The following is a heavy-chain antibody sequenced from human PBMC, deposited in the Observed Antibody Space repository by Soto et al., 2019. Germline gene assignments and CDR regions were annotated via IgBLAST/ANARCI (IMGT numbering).Heavy chain of an antibody. Sequence: QVQLVESGGGVVQPGRSLRLSCAASGFTFSSYAMHWVRQAPGKGLEWVAVISYDGSNKCYADSVKGRFTISRDNSKNTLYLQMNSLRAEDTAVYYCARDTLAARPPPWDIDYWGQGTLVTVSS. J-gene: IGHJ4*02. V-gene: IGHV3-30-3*01. D-gene: IGHD6-6*01. CDR2: ISYDGSNK. CDR1: GFTFSSYA. CDR3: ARDTLAARPPPWDIDY.